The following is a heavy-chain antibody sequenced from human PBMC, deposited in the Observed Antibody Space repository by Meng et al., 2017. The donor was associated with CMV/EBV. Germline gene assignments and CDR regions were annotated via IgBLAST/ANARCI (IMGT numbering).Heavy chain of an antibody. CDR3: ARARAGGSYVDY. J-gene: IGHJ4*02. Sequence: GGSLRLSCAASGFTFSSYDMHWVRQATGKGLEWVSAIGTAGDTDYPGSVKGRFTISRENAKNSLYLQMNSLRAGDTAVYYCARARAGGSYVDYWGQGTLVTVSS. CDR2: IGTAGDT. V-gene: IGHV3-13*01. CDR1: GFTFSSYD. D-gene: IGHD1-26*01.